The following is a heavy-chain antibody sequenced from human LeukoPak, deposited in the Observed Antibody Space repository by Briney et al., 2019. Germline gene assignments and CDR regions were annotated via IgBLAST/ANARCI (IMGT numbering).Heavy chain of an antibody. V-gene: IGHV3-43D*03. CDR1: GFTFDDYA. CDR2: ISWDGGST. Sequence: TGGSLRLSCAASGFTFDDYAMHWVRQAPGKGLEWVSLISWDGGSTYYADSVKGRFTISRDNSKNSLYLQMNSLRAEDTALYYCAKDGVQVQNYYYYYKDVWGKGTTVTVSS. D-gene: IGHD2-8*02. J-gene: IGHJ6*03. CDR3: AKDGVQVQNYYYYYKDV.